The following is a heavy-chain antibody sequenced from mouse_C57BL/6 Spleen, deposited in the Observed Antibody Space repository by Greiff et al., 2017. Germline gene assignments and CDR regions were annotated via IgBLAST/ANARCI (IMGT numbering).Heavy chain of an antibody. CDR3: ARADAMDY. CDR1: GYTFTDYY. Sequence: QVQLKESGAELVRPGASVKLSCKASGYTFTDYYINWVKQRPGQGLEWIARIYPGSGNTYYNEKFKGKATLTAEKSSSTAYMQLSSLTSEDSAVYFCARADAMDYWGQGTSVTVSS. J-gene: IGHJ4*01. CDR2: IYPGSGNT. V-gene: IGHV1-76*01.